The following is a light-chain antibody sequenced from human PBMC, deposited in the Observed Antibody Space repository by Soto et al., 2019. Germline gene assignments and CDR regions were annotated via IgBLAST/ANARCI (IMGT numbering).Light chain of an antibody. CDR3: AAWDDSLRAVV. Sequence: QSVLTQSPSESATPGRRVTISCSGSGSNIGTHAVNWYQQVPGTAPTLLIFRNHQRPSGVPDRFSGSKSGTSASLAISGPQSEDEADYYCAAWDDSLRAVVFGGGTQLTVL. CDR1: GSNIGTHA. V-gene: IGLV1-44*01. CDR2: RNH. J-gene: IGLJ2*01.